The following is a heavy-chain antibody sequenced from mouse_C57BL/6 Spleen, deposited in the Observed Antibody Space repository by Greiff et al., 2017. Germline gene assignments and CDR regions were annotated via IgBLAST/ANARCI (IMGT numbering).Heavy chain of an antibody. CDR2: ILPGSGST. V-gene: IGHV1-9*01. CDR3: ARPPYDYEGVWFAY. CDR1: GYTFTGYW. J-gene: IGHJ3*01. D-gene: IGHD2-4*01. Sequence: QVQLQQSGAELMKPGASVKLSCKATGYTFTGYWIEWVKQRPGHGLEWIGEILPGSGSTNYNEKVKGKATFTADTSSNTAYMQLSSLTTADSSIYYCARPPYDYEGVWFAYWGQGTLVTVSA.